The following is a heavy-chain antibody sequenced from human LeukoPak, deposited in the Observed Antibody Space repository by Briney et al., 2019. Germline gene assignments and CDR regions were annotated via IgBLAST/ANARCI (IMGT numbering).Heavy chain of an antibody. V-gene: IGHV3-23*01. CDR3: AKDPAGLYYDILTGYYLDY. D-gene: IGHD3-9*01. J-gene: IGHJ4*02. CDR1: GFTFSSYA. CDR2: ISGSGGST. Sequence: GGSLRLSCAASGFTFSSYAMSWVRQAPGKGLEWVSAISGSGGSTYYADSVKGRFTISRDNSKNTQYLQMNSLRAEDTAVYYCAKDPAGLYYDILTGYYLDYWGQGTLVTVSS.